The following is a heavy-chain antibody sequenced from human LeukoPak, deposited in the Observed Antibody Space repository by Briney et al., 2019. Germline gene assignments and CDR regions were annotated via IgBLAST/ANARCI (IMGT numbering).Heavy chain of an antibody. V-gene: IGHV4-38-2*02. Sequence: PSETLSLTCNVSNYSISRGYYWGWIRQSPGKGLEWIASIYHSGSSSYNPSLQSRVTISVDTSKNQFSLKLSSVTAADTAVYYCARDLVTMVRGVRWGQGTLVTVSS. CDR2: IYHSGSS. D-gene: IGHD3-10*01. J-gene: IGHJ4*02. CDR1: NYSISRGYY. CDR3: ARDLVTMVRGVR.